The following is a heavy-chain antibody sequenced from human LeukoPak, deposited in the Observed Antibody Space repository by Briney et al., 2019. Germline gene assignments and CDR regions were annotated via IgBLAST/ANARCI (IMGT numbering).Heavy chain of an antibody. CDR2: INPLGDST. D-gene: IGHD3-3*01. J-gene: IGHJ4*02. Sequence: ALVKVSWKKSADTLTTYYMQWVRHAPGQVLEWMGIINPLGDSTTYAHKFQDRLTMTRDTPTSTVYMELSSLRSEDTAVYYCARVHDFWSGFFDYWGQGTLVTVSS. CDR1: ADTLTTYY. V-gene: IGHV1-46*01. CDR3: ARVHDFWSGFFDY.